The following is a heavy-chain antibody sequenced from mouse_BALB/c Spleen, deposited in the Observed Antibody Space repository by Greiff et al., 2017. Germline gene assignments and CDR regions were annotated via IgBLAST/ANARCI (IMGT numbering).Heavy chain of an antibody. Sequence: EVQVVESGGGLVKPGGSLKLSCAASGFAFSSYDMSWVRQTPEKRLEWVAYISSGGGSTYYPDTVKGRFTISRDNAKNTLYLQMSSLKSEDTAMYYCARSTTGDSFDYWGQGTTLTVSS. CDR3: ARSTTGDSFDY. CDR2: ISSGGGST. J-gene: IGHJ2*01. V-gene: IGHV5-12-1*01. CDR1: GFAFSSYD. D-gene: IGHD1-1*01.